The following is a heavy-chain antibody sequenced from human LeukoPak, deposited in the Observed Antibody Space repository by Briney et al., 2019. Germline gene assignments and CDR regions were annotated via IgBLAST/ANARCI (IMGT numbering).Heavy chain of an antibody. CDR3: ARLSKDTVVLPAAMAHYFDY. CDR2: IHYTGSN. Sequence: SETLSLTCTVSGGSISGYYWSWIRQPPGKGLQFIGYIHYTGSNNYNPSLESRVTLSVDTSKNQFSLKLRSVTAADTAVYYCARLSKDTVVLPAAMAHYFDYWGQGTLVTVSS. V-gene: IGHV4-59*08. D-gene: IGHD2-2*01. CDR1: GGSISGYY. J-gene: IGHJ4*02.